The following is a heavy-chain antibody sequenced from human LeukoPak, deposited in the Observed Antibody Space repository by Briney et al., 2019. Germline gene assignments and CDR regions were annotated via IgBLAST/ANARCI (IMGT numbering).Heavy chain of an antibody. V-gene: IGHV3-23*01. Sequence: GGSLRLSCAASGFTFSSYAMSWVRQAPGKGLEWVSAISGSGGSTYYADSVKGRFTISRGNSKNTLYLQMNSLRAEDTAVYYCAREVVRGEDAFDIWGQGTMVTVSS. CDR2: ISGSGGST. CDR1: GFTFSSYA. CDR3: AREVVRGEDAFDI. J-gene: IGHJ3*02. D-gene: IGHD3-10*01.